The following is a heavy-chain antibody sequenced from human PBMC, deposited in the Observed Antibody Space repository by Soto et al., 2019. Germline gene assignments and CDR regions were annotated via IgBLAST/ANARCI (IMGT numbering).Heavy chain of an antibody. CDR3: ARGIAVAGTGYYFDY. V-gene: IGHV1-69*06. D-gene: IGHD6-19*01. CDR2: IIPIFGTA. J-gene: IGHJ4*02. Sequence: VASVKVSCKASGGTFSSYAISWLRQSPGQGLEWMGGIIPIFGTANYAQKFQGRVTITADKSTSTAYMELSSLRSEDTAVYYCARGIAVAGTGYYFDYWGQGTLVTVSS. CDR1: GGTFSSYA.